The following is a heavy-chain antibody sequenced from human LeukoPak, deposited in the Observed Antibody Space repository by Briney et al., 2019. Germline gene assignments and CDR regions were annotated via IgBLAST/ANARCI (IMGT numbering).Heavy chain of an antibody. CDR3: ARDQGVRPLYYFDY. CDR1: GGSISGYY. Sequence: PSETLSLTCTVSGGSISGYYWSWIRQPAGKGLEWIGRIFYSPSPNGGTNYNPSLRSRVTMSLDTSKNQFSLKLSSVTAADTAVYFCARDQGVRPLYYFDYWGQGALVTVSS. CDR2: IFYSPSPNGGT. V-gene: IGHV4-4*07. D-gene: IGHD3-10*01. J-gene: IGHJ4*02.